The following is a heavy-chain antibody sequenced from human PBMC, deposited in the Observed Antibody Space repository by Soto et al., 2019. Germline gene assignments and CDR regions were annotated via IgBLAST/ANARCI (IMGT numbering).Heavy chain of an antibody. J-gene: IGHJ4*02. Sequence: EVQLVESGGGLVQPGRSLRLSCAASGFTFDDYAMHWVRQAPGKGLEWVSGISWNSGSIGYADSVKGRFTISRDNAKNSLYRKMNSRRAEDTALYFGAKKPPVAGIWVYWRQGTLVTVSS. CDR1: GFTFDDYA. D-gene: IGHD6-19*01. CDR3: AKKPPVAGIWVY. V-gene: IGHV3-9*01. CDR2: ISWNSGSI.